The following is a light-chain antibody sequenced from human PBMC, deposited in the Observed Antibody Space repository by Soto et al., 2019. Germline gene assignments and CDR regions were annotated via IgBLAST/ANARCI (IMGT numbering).Light chain of an antibody. Sequence: QSALTQPASVSGSPGQSITISCTGTSSDVGGYNYVSWYQQLPGKAPKLMIYDVSDRPSGVSNRFSGSKSGNTASLTISGLQAEDEADCYCSLYTSSSLYVFGTGTKVTVL. CDR1: SSDVGGYNY. CDR3: SLYTSSSLYV. CDR2: DVS. J-gene: IGLJ1*01. V-gene: IGLV2-14*01.